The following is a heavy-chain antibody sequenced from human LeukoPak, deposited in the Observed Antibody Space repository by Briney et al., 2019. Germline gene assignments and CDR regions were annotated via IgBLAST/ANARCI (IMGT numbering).Heavy chain of an antibody. CDR3: ASLAVAGGYFDL. CDR2: INPSGGST. Sequence: ASVKVSCKASGYTFTSYYMHWVRQAPGQGLEWMGIINPSGGSTSYAQKFQGRVTMTRDMSTSTVYMELSSLRSEDTAVYYCASLAVAGGYFDLWGRGTLVTVSS. D-gene: IGHD6-19*01. V-gene: IGHV1-46*01. CDR1: GYTFTSYY. J-gene: IGHJ2*01.